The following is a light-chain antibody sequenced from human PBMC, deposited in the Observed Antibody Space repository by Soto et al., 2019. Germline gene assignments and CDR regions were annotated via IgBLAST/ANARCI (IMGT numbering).Light chain of an antibody. J-gene: IGKJ1*01. Sequence: DIQMTQSPSSLSASVGDRVTITCRASQSISNYLNWYQQKPGKAPKLLIYGASSLQSGVPSRFSGSGSGTDVTLTISSLQPEDFATYYCEQSYSTRWTVGQGTKVEIK. CDR3: EQSYSTRWT. V-gene: IGKV1-39*01. CDR1: QSISNY. CDR2: GAS.